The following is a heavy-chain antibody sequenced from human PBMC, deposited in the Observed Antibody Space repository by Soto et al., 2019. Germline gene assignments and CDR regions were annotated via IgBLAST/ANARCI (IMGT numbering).Heavy chain of an antibody. J-gene: IGHJ5*02. CDR3: AIGYMDWFDP. CDR2: VYHSGST. V-gene: IGHV4-59*08. Sequence: SETLSLTCTVSGDSTSYYYLSWIRVAPGKGLEWIGSVYHSGSTNYNPSLKSRVTILRDSSKAQFSLKLNSATAADTPVYYCAIGYMDWFDPWGQGTLVTVSS. D-gene: IGHD2-2*02. CDR1: GDSTSYYY.